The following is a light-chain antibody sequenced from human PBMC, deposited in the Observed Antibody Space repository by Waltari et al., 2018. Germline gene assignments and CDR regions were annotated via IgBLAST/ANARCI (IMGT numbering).Light chain of an antibody. V-gene: IGLV2-8*01. J-gene: IGLJ2*01. CDR2: EVI. CDR1: SSDIGAYNY. CDR3: SSYAGGNVL. Sequence: QSALTQPHSASGSPGQSVTISCTGTSSDIGAYNYVSWYQQHPGKAPKLMIYEVIKRPSGVPDRFSGSKSANTASLTVSGRQAEDEADYYCSSYAGGNVLFGGGTKLTVL.